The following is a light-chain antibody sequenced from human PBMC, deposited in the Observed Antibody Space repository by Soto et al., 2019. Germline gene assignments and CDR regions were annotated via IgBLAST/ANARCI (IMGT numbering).Light chain of an antibody. V-gene: IGKV3-11*01. CDR3: QQRSNWPPTGLT. CDR2: DAS. J-gene: IGKJ4*01. Sequence: EIVLTQSPATLSLSPGERATLSCRASQSVSSYLAWYQQKPGQAPRLLIYDASNRATGIPARFSGSGSGTDFTLTISSLEPEDFAVYYCQQRSNWPPTGLTFGGGTKVEIK. CDR1: QSVSSY.